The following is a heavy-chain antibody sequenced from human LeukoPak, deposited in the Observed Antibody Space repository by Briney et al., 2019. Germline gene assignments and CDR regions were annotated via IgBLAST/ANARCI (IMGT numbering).Heavy chain of an antibody. Sequence: GGSLRLSCAASGFTFSSYWMHWVRQAPGKGLVWVSRINSDGSSTSYADSVKGRFTISRDKGKNTLYLQMNSLRADDTAVYYCARVLRFSSSSAFDPWGQGTLVTVSS. CDR2: INSDGSST. CDR3: ARVLRFSSSSAFDP. J-gene: IGHJ5*02. CDR1: GFTFSSYW. V-gene: IGHV3-74*01. D-gene: IGHD6-13*01.